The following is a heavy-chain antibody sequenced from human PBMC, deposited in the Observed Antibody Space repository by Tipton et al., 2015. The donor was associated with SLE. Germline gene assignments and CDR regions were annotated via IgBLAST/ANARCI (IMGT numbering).Heavy chain of an antibody. Sequence: SWVRQPPGKGLEWIGEIDHSGSTNSNPSLKSRVSMSVDKSKNQFSLKLSSVTVADTAVYYCAKDYNYDNADYNWGQGKLVIVSS. D-gene: IGHD4-17*01. J-gene: IGHJ4*02. V-gene: IGHV4-4*02. CDR2: IDHSGST. CDR3: AKDYNYDNADYN.